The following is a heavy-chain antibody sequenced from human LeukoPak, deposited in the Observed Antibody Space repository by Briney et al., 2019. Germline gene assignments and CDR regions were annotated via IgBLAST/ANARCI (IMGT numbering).Heavy chain of an antibody. D-gene: IGHD3-22*01. CDR1: GFTFSSYA. CDR2: ISSNGGST. J-gene: IGHJ6*03. V-gene: IGHV3-64*01. CDR3: ARTMIVVRGYMDV. Sequence: GGSLRLSCAASGFTFSSYAMHWVRQAPGKGLEYVSAISSNGGSTYYANSVKGRFTISRDNSKNTLYLQMGSLRAEDMAVYYCARTMIVVRGYMDVWGKGTTVTVS.